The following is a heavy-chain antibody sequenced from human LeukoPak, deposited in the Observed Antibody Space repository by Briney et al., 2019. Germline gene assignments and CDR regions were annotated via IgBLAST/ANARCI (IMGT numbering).Heavy chain of an antibody. J-gene: IGHJ1*01. D-gene: IGHD3-22*01. CDR2: IYHSGST. CDR3: ARVANYYDSSGYYFGYFQH. V-gene: IGHV4-30-2*01. Sequence: SETLSLTYAVSGGSISSGGYSWSWIRQPPGKGLEWIGYIYHSGSTYYNPSLKSRVTISVDRSKNQFSLKLSSVTAADTAVYYCARVANYYDSSGYYFGYFQHWGQGTLVTVSS. CDR1: GGSISSGGYS.